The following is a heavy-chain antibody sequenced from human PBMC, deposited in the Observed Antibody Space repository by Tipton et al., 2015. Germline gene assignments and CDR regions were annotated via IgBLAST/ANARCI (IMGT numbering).Heavy chain of an antibody. Sequence: TLSLTCSLSGGSFYTYYGTWIRQPPGQGLEWIGEIYHSGTTNYNPSLRDRFTISLRTSKNQLSLKVDSVTAADTAIYYCARGGSPIIEMAYHHYGLDVWGQGTTVTVSS. CDR3: ARGGSPIIEMAYHHYGLDV. V-gene: IGHV4-34*01. D-gene: IGHD5-24*01. CDR2: IYHSGTT. CDR1: GGSFYTYY. J-gene: IGHJ6*02.